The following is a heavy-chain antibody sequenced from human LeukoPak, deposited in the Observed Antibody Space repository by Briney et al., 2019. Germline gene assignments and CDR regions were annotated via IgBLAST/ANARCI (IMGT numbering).Heavy chain of an antibody. CDR1: GFTFSSND. CDR2: ISGTDGSR. CDR3: AKKYSNSWPAFDY. V-gene: IGHV3-23*01. Sequence: GGSLRLSCAASGFTFSSNDMSWVRQAPGKGLEWVSGISGTDGSRSYADSVKGHFTISRDNSKNTLFLQMSSLRAEDTAVYYCAKKYSNSWPAFDYWGQGTLVTVSS. J-gene: IGHJ4*02. D-gene: IGHD4-11*01.